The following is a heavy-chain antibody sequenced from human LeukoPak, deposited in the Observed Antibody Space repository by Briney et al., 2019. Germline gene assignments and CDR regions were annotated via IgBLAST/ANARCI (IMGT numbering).Heavy chain of an antibody. Sequence: PSETLSLTCTVSGGSISSYYWSWIRQPAGKGLEWIGRIYTSGSTNYNPSLKSRVTMSVDTSKNQFSLKLSSVTAADTAVYYCARENAYCGGDCYRKYYFDYWGQGTLVTVSS. V-gene: IGHV4-4*07. D-gene: IGHD2-21*01. CDR3: ARENAYCGGDCYRKYYFDY. J-gene: IGHJ4*02. CDR2: IYTSGST. CDR1: GGSISSYY.